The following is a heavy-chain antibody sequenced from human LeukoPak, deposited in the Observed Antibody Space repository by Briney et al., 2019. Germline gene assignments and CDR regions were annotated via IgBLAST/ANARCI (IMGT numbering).Heavy chain of an antibody. CDR1: GYTLTELS. Sequence: SVKVSCKVSGYTLTELSMHWVRQAPGQGLEWMGGIIPIFGTANYAQKFQGRVTITADESTSTAYMELSSLRSEDTAVYYCASLSSITIFGVVIIPVWGQGTLVTVSS. V-gene: IGHV1-69*13. CDR2: IIPIFGTA. D-gene: IGHD3-3*01. J-gene: IGHJ4*02. CDR3: ASLSSITIFGVVIIPV.